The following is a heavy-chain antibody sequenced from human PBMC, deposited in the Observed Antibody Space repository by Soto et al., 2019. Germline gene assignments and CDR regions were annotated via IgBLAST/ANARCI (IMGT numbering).Heavy chain of an antibody. CDR1: GYTFTNYA. J-gene: IGHJ4*02. CDR2: INAGNGNT. V-gene: IGHV1-3*01. Sequence: AAVKVSCKSSGYTFTNYAMHWVRQAPGQRLEWMGWINAGNGNTKYSQKFQDRVTITRDTSAGTAYMELSSLRSEDTAVYYCARAMTGYYYDSSGYSDYWGQGTLVTVSA. CDR3: ARAMTGYYYDSSGYSDY. D-gene: IGHD3-22*01.